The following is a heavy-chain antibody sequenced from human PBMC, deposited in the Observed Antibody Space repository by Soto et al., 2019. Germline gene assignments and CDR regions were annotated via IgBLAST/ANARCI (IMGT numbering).Heavy chain of an antibody. Sequence: QVQLVQSGAEVKKPGSSVKVSCKASGGTFSSYAISWVRQAPGQGLEWMGGIIPIFGTANYAQKFQGRVTITADESTSTAYMELSSLRSEDTAVYYCARDQGVLAARGINWFDPWGQGTLVTVSS. CDR2: IIPIFGTA. CDR1: GGTFSSYA. J-gene: IGHJ5*02. V-gene: IGHV1-69*01. CDR3: ARDQGVLAARGINWFDP. D-gene: IGHD6-6*01.